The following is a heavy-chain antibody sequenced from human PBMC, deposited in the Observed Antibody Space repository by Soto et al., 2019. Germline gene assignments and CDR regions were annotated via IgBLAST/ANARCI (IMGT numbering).Heavy chain of an antibody. CDR1: GFTFSSYW. J-gene: IGHJ6*02. D-gene: IGHD5-18*01. V-gene: IGHV3-7*03. Sequence: GSLRLSCAASGFTFSSYWMSWVRQAPGKGLEWVANIKQDGSEKYYVDSVKGRFTISRDNAKNSLYLQMNSLRAEDTAVYYCARGGGYSYGYTVYYYYGMDVWGQGTTVTVSS. CDR2: IKQDGSEK. CDR3: ARGGGYSYGYTVYYYYGMDV.